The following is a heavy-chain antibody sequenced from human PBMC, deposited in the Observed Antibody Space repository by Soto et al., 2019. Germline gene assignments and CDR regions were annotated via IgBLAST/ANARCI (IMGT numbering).Heavy chain of an antibody. V-gene: IGHV3-48*01. J-gene: IGHJ4*02. Sequence: EVQLVESGGGLVQPGGSLRLSCAASGFTFSSYSMNWVRQAPGKGLEWVSYISSSSSTIYYADSVKGRFTISRDNAKNSLYLQMNGLRAEDTAVYYCASANYYGSPGDFDYGGQGTLVTVSS. D-gene: IGHD3-10*01. CDR1: GFTFSSYS. CDR3: ASANYYGSPGDFDY. CDR2: ISSSSSTI.